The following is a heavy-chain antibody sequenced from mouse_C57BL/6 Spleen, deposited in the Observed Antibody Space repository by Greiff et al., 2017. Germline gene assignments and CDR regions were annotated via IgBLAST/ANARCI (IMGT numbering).Heavy chain of an antibody. J-gene: IGHJ2*01. V-gene: IGHV5-6*01. CDR2: ISSGGSYP. CDR3: ARRGNWDFDY. Sequence: EVQRVESGGDLVKPGGSLKLSCAASGFTFSSYGMSWVRQTPDKRLEWVATISSGGSYPYYPASVKGRFTISRDNAKNTLYLQMSSLKSEDTAMYYCARRGNWDFDYWGQGTTLTVSS. D-gene: IGHD4-1*01. CDR1: GFTFSSYG.